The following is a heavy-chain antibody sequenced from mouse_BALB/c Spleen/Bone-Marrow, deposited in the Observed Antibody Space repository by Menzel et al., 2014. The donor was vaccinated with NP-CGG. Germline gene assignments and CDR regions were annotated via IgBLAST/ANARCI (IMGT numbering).Heavy chain of an antibody. D-gene: IGHD2-5*01. CDR1: GFSLTSYG. Sequence: LQESGPGLVQPSQSLSITCTVSGFSLTSYGVHWVRQSPGKGLEWLGAIWSGGGSDYNAAFISRLSITKDNSKSQVFFKMFSLQVDDTAIYYCARTSNYVDFDYWGQGTTLTVSS. V-gene: IGHV2-4-1*01. CDR3: ARTSNYVDFDY. J-gene: IGHJ2*01. CDR2: IWSGGGS.